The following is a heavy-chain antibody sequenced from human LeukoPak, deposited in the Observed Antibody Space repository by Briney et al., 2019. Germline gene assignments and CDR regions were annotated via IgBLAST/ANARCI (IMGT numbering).Heavy chain of an antibody. CDR3: ARHLGLRFLEWLSPRDAFDI. D-gene: IGHD3-3*01. J-gene: IGHJ3*02. V-gene: IGHV4-39*01. CDR1: GGSISSSSYY. CDR2: IYYSGST. Sequence: PSETLSLTCTVSGGSISSSSYYWGWIRQPPGKGLEWIGSIYYSGSTYYNPSLKSRVTISVDTSKNQFSLKLSSVTAADTAVYYCARHLGLRFLEWLSPRDAFDIWGQGTMVTVSS.